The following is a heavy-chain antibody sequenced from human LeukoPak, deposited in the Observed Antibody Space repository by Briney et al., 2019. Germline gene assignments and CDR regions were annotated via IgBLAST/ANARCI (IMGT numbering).Heavy chain of an antibody. D-gene: IGHD5-24*01. V-gene: IGHV4-34*01. CDR2: INHSGST. Sequence: PSETLSLTCAVYGGSFSGYYWSWIRQPPGKGLEWIGEINHSGSTNYNPSFKSRVTISVDTSKNQFSLKLSSVTAADTAVYYCARGGRWLQLYFDYWGQGTLVTVSS. CDR1: GGSFSGYY. J-gene: IGHJ4*02. CDR3: ARGGRWLQLYFDY.